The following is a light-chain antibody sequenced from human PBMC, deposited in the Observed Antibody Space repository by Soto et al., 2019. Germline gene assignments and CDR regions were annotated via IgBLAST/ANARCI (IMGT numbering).Light chain of an antibody. J-gene: IGLJ3*02. CDR3: ETWGSNFRV. V-gene: IGLV4-60*02. CDR2: VEGSGSY. Sequence: QSVLTQSSSASASLGSSVKLTCTLSSGHSSYIIAWHQQQPGKAPRHLMKVEGSGSYNRRSGVPDRFSGSSSGADRYLTISNLQFEDEADYYCETWGSNFRVFGGGTKLTVL. CDR1: SGHSSYI.